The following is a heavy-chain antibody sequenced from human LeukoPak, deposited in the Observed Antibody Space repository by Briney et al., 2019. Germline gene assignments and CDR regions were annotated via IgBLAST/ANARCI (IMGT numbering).Heavy chain of an antibody. J-gene: IGHJ6*02. D-gene: IGHD3-3*01. Sequence: ASVKVSCKASGYTFTSYDINWVRQATGQGLEWMGWMNPNSGNTGYAQKFQGRVTMTRNTSISTAYMELSSLRSEDTAVYYRARKGNDFWSGYYPHYYYYYGMDVWGQGTTVTVSS. V-gene: IGHV1-8*01. CDR1: GYTFTSYD. CDR3: ARKGNDFWSGYYPHYYYYYGMDV. CDR2: MNPNSGNT.